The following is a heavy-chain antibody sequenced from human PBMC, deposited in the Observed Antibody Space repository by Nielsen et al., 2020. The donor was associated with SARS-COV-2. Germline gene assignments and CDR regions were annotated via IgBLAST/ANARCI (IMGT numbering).Heavy chain of an antibody. CDR2: INHSGST. V-gene: IGHV4-34*01. Sequence: SETLSLTCAVYGGSFSGYYWSWIRQPPGKGLEWIGEINHSGSTNYNPSLKSRVTISVDTSKNQFSLKLSSVTAADTAVYYCARIMVVVPAAASYGMDVWGQGTTVTVSS. J-gene: IGHJ6*02. CDR3: ARIMVVVPAAASYGMDV. D-gene: IGHD2-2*01. CDR1: GGSFSGYY.